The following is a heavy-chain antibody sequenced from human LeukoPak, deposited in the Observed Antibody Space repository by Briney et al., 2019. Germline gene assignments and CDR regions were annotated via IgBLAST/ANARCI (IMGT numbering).Heavy chain of an antibody. CDR3: ARGRCGYSSGYLLDY. CDR1: GFTFRTYA. Sequence: PGGSLRLSFAASGFTFRTYAMAWVRQAPGKGLEWASVISGNGGGTYYTDSVKGRFTISRDNSKNTVYLQMNSLRAEDTAVYYCARGRCGYSSGYLLDYWGQGTLVTVSS. D-gene: IGHD5-18*01. V-gene: IGHV3-23*01. CDR2: ISGNGGGT. J-gene: IGHJ4*02.